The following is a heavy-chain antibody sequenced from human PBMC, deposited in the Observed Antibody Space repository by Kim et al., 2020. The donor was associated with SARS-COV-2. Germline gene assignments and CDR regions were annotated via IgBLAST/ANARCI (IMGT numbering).Heavy chain of an antibody. CDR2: IYHTGNT. J-gene: IGHJ6*02. Sequence: SETLSLTCAVSGGSIRGNNWWSWVRQTPGKGLEWIGEIYHTGNTKYNPSLQSRVIISVDRSKNQFSLKLSSVTAADTAGYFCARAEVAARFGMDVWGQGT. CDR1: GGSIRGNNW. CDR3: ARAEVAARFGMDV. V-gene: IGHV4-4*02. D-gene: IGHD6-6*01.